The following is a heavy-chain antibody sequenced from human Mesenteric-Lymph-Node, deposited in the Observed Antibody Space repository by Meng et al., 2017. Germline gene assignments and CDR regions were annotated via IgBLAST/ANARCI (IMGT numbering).Heavy chain of an antibody. CDR3: AREAYSSGDYWCAFDI. V-gene: IGHV1-69*04. CDR1: GNTFTGYY. Sequence: SVKVSCKASGNTFTGYYMHWVRQAPGQGLEWMGRIIPILGIANYAQKFQGRVTITADKSTSTAYMELSSLRSEDTAVYYCAREAYSSGDYWCAFDIWGQGTMVTVSS. CDR2: IIPILGIA. J-gene: IGHJ3*02. D-gene: IGHD6-19*01.